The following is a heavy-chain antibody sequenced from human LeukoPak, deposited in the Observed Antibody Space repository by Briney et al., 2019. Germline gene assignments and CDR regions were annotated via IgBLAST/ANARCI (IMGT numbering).Heavy chain of an antibody. CDR1: GGSISSYY. Sequence: SETLSLTCTVSGGSISSYYWSWIRQPPVKGLEWIGYIYYSGSTNYNPSLKSRVTISVDTSKNQFSLKLSSVTAADTAVYYCARDGKAARPNYYYYYMDVWGKGTTVTVSS. CDR3: ARDGKAARPNYYYYYMDV. CDR2: IYYSGST. V-gene: IGHV4-59*01. J-gene: IGHJ6*03. D-gene: IGHD6-6*01.